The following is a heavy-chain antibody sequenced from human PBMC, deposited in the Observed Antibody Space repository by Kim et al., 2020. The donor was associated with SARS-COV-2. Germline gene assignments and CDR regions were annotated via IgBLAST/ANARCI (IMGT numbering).Heavy chain of an antibody. Sequence: SETLSLTCAVYGGSFSGYYWSWIRQPPGKGLEWIGEINHSGSTNYNPSLKSRVTISVDTSKNQFSLKLSSVTAADTAVYYCARGLGSWYYPAYYYGMDV. V-gene: IGHV4-34*01. CDR2: INHSGST. CDR1: GGSFSGYY. CDR3: ARGLGSWYYPAYYYGMDV. J-gene: IGHJ6*01. D-gene: IGHD6-13*01.